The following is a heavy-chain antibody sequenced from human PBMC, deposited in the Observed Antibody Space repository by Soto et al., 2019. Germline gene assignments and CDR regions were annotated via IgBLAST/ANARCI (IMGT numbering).Heavy chain of an antibody. Sequence: EVQLLESGGGLVQPGGSLRLSCAAAGFTFSNYAMSWVRQAPGEGLEWVSSITGSGGTRYYAEAVKGRFTISRDSSKNTLYLQMNSLRGEDTAVYYCASLYALRFVESFPPSTPNFDYWGQGTLVSVSS. V-gene: IGHV3-23*01. D-gene: IGHD3-3*01. CDR1: GFTFSNYA. J-gene: IGHJ4*02. CDR3: ASLYALRFVESFPPSTPNFDY. CDR2: ITGSGGTR.